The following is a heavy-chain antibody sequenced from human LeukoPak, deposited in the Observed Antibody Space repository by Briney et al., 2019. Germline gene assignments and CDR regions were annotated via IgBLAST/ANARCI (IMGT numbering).Heavy chain of an antibody. D-gene: IGHD3-22*01. J-gene: IGHJ4*02. CDR1: GYTFTSYD. CDR2: MNPNSGNT. Sequence: ASVKVSCKASGYTFTSYDINWVRQATGQGLEWMGWMNPNSGNTGYAQKFQGRVTMTRNTSISTAYMELSSLRSEDTAVYYCARGASSYYDSSDYFDYWGQGTLVTVSS. V-gene: IGHV1-8*01. CDR3: ARGASSYYDSSDYFDY.